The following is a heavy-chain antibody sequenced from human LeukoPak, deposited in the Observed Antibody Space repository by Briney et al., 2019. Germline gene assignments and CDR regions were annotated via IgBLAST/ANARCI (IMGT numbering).Heavy chain of an antibody. J-gene: IGHJ3*02. CDR2: IYYSGST. Sequence: SETLSLTCTVSGGSISSYYWSWIRQPPGKGLEWIGYIYYSGSTNYNPPLKSRVTISVDTSKNQFSLKLSSVTAADTAVYYCARGIARDAFDIWGQGTMVTVSS. CDR1: GGSISSYY. V-gene: IGHV4-59*01. D-gene: IGHD6-13*01. CDR3: ARGIARDAFDI.